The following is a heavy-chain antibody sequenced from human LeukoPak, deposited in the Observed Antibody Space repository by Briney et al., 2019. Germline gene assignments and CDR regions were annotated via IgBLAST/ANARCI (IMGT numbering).Heavy chain of an antibody. Sequence: GGSLRLSCAASGFTFSSYWMSWVRQAPGKGLEWVANIKQDGSEKYYVDSVKGRFTISRDNAKNSLYLQMNSLRDEETAVYYCARDLGVVIAHYYYYYMDVWGKGTTVTVSS. CDR3: ARDLGVVIAHYYYYYMDV. CDR2: IKQDGSEK. D-gene: IGHD3-22*01. J-gene: IGHJ6*03. CDR1: GFTFSSYW. V-gene: IGHV3-7*01.